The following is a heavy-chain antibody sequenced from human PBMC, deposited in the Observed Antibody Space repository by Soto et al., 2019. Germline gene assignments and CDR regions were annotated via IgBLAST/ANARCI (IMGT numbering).Heavy chain of an antibody. J-gene: IGHJ6*02. Sequence: SVKVSCKASGGTFSSYTISWVRQAPGQGLEWMGRIIPILGIANYAQKFQGRVTITRDTSASTAYMELSSLRSEDTAVYYCARDSSGYYYYYGMDVWGQGTTVTVSS. V-gene: IGHV1-69*04. CDR3: ARDSSGYYYYYGMDV. CDR2: IIPILGIA. CDR1: GGTFSSYT. D-gene: IGHD3-22*01.